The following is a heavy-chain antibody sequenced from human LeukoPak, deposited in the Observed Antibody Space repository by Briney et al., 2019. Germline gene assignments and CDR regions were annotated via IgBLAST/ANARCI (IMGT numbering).Heavy chain of an antibody. J-gene: IGHJ3*02. CDR2: ISGSGGST. D-gene: IGHD3-3*01. Sequence: GGSLRLSCAASGFTFSSYAMSWVRQAPGKGLKWGSAISGSGGSTYYADSVKGRFTISRDNSKNTLYLQMNSLRAEDTAVYYSANREWLFPNDAFDIWGQGTMVTVSS. V-gene: IGHV3-23*01. CDR3: ANREWLFPNDAFDI. CDR1: GFTFSSYA.